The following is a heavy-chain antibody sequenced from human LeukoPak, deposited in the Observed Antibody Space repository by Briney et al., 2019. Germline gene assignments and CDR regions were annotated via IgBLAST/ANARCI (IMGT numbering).Heavy chain of an antibody. Sequence: GGSLRLSCAASGFTFSSYAMHWVRQAPGKGLEWVAVISYDGSNKYYADSVKGRFTISRDNSKNTLYLQMHSLRAEDTAVYYCARDPTYYYDSSGRRYYYYGMDVWGQGTTVTVSS. CDR3: ARDPTYYYDSSGRRYYYYGMDV. V-gene: IGHV3-30-3*01. J-gene: IGHJ6*02. CDR1: GFTFSSYA. D-gene: IGHD3-22*01. CDR2: ISYDGSNK.